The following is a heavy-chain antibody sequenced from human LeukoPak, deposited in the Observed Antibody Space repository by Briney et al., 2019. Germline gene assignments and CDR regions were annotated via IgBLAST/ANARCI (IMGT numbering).Heavy chain of an antibody. CDR1: GFTFSDYY. CDR2: ISGSSTHT. J-gene: IGHJ4*02. Sequence: GGSLRLSCAASGFTFSDYYMSWIRKAPGKGLEWVSYISGSSTHTNYADSVKGRFTISRDNAKKSLYLQMNSLRAEDTAVYYCATPGLLGYCSSAICAPPGYWGQGTLVTVSS. D-gene: IGHD2-2*01. V-gene: IGHV3-11*03. CDR3: ATPGLLGYCSSAICAPPGY.